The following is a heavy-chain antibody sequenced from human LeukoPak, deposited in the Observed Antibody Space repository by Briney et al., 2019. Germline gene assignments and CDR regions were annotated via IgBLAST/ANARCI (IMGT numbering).Heavy chain of an antibody. Sequence: SETLSLTCSVSGASITTYCWSWIRQSAGKGLEWIGRIHNSGSPHYNHSLTGRVTMSFDTSKNQFSLKLTQVTAADTAVYYGARDLGNVGWLIDYWSQGTRVTVSS. CDR1: GASITTYC. J-gene: IGHJ4*02. D-gene: IGHD6-19*01. CDR3: ARDLGNVGWLIDY. V-gene: IGHV4-4*07. CDR2: IHNSGSP.